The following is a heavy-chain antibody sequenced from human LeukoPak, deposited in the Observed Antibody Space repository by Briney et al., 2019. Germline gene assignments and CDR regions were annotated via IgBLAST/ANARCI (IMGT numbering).Heavy chain of an antibody. V-gene: IGHV3-7*01. CDR1: GFTFSTYW. Sequence: GGSLRLSCVASGFTFSTYWMSWVRQAPGKGLEWVANIQLDANGNQYVDSVKGGVTFARDNAKNSLYLQMNNLRADDTAVYYCARMPASYYPDDYYYMDVWGKGTTVTVSS. CDR3: ARMPASYYPDDYYYMDV. J-gene: IGHJ6*03. CDR2: IQLDANGN. D-gene: IGHD3-10*01.